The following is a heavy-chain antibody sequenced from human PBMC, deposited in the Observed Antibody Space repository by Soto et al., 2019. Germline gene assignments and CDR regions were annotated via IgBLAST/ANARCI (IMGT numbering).Heavy chain of an antibody. CDR2: IYYSGST. J-gene: IGHJ4*02. CDR1: GGSVSSGSYY. CDR3: ARFGGGNGREGFDY. Sequence: SETLSLTCTVSGGSVSSGSYYWSWIRQPPGKGLEWIGYIYYSGSTNYNPSLKSRVTISVDTSKNQFSLKLSSVPAADTSVYYCARFGGGNGREGFDYWVQGTLVTVSS. V-gene: IGHV4-61*01. D-gene: IGHD3-10*01.